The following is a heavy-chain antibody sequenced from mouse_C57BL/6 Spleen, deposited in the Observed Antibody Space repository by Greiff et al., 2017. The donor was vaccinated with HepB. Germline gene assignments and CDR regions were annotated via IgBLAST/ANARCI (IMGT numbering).Heavy chain of an antibody. D-gene: IGHD2-2*01. V-gene: IGHV14-2*01. CDR2: IDPEDGDT. J-gene: IGHJ2*01. Sequence: EVQLQQSGAELVKPGASVKLSCTASGFNIKDYCMNWVKQRTEQGLEWIGRIDPEDGDTKYAPKFQGKATITADKSSTTAYMQLSSLTSEDTAVYYCARGLWIRQENYWGQGTTLTVSS. CDR1: GFNIKDYC. CDR3: ARGLWIRQENY.